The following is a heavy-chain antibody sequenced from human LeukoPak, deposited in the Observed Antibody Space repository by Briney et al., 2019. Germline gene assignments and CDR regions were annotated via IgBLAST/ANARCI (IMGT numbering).Heavy chain of an antibody. CDR2: IIPIFGTA. D-gene: IGHD6-13*01. CDR3: ARKIAAAGTFDY. CDR1: VGTFSSYA. Sequence: GASVKVSCKASVGTFSSYAISWVRQAPGQGLEWMGGIIPIFGTANYAQKFQGRVTITADESTSTAYMELSSLRSEDTAVYYSARKIAAAGTFDYWGQGTLVSVSS. J-gene: IGHJ4*02. V-gene: IGHV1-69*13.